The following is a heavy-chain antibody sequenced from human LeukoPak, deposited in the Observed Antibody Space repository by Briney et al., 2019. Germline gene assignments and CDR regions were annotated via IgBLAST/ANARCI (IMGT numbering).Heavy chain of an antibody. V-gene: IGHV4-34*01. CDR2: INHSGST. Sequence: SETLSLTCAVYGGSFSGYYWSWIRQPPGKGLEWTGEINHSGSTNYNPSLKSRVTISVDTSKNQFSLKLSSVTAADTAVYYCARRFGVRGEYDYWGQGTLVTVSS. CDR1: GGSFSGYY. J-gene: IGHJ4*02. D-gene: IGHD3-10*01. CDR3: ARRFGVRGEYDY.